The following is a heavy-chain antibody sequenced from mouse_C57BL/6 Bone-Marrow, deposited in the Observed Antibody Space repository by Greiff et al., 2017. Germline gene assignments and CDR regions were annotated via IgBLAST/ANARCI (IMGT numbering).Heavy chain of an antibody. D-gene: IGHD2-4*01. CDR2: IWSGGST. CDR1: GFSLTCSG. Sequence: VKLQESGPGLVQPSQSLSITCTVSGFSLTCSGVHWVRQSPGQGLEWLGVIWSGGSTDYNAAFISRLRLSKDKSKGQVCCKRNSLQANDTAIYYCAIEDYDYVVGWWADWGQGTLVTVSA. J-gene: IGHJ3*01. CDR3: AIEDYDYVVGWWAD. V-gene: IGHV2-2*02.